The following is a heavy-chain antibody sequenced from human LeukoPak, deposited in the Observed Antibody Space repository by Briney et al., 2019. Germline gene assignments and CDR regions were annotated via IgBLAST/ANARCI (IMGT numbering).Heavy chain of an antibody. V-gene: IGHV5-51*01. CDR2: IYPGDSDT. CDR1: GYSFTKYW. D-gene: IGHD3-22*01. CDR3: ARQSHYYDSSGYYSGAFDI. Sequence: GESLKISCKGSGYSFTKYWIGWVRQMPGKGLEWMGIIYPGDSDTRYSPSFQGQVTISADKSISTAYLQWSSLKASDTAMYYCARQSHYYDSSGYYSGAFDIWGQGTMVTVSS. J-gene: IGHJ3*02.